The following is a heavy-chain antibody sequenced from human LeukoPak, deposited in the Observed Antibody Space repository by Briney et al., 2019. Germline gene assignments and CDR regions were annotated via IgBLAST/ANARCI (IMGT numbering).Heavy chain of an antibody. Sequence: SVKVSCKASGGTFNSYAISWVRQAPGQGLEWMGRIAPILGIVKYAQKFQGRVTITADKSTSTAYMELSSLRSEDTAVYYCARDLLGYCSSTACSSAYGMDVWGQGTTVTVSS. CDR2: IAPILGIV. CDR3: ARDLLGYCSSTACSSAYGMDV. V-gene: IGHV1-69*04. D-gene: IGHD2-2*01. J-gene: IGHJ6*02. CDR1: GGTFNSYA.